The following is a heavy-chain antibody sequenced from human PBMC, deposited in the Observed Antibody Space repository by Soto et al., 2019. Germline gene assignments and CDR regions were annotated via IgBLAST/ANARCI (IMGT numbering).Heavy chain of an antibody. J-gene: IGHJ4*02. D-gene: IGHD6-19*01. V-gene: IGHV3-23*01. CDR3: AKESLTVAGRHFGY. CDR1: GFTFTTFA. Sequence: EVQLLESGGGLVQPGGSLRLSCAASGFTFTTFAMSWVRQAPGKGLEWVSAISGSGAGTYFADSVKGRFTISRDNSKNTLYLQMNSLRGDDTAVYYCAKESLTVAGRHFGYWGQGTLVTVSS. CDR2: ISGSGAGT.